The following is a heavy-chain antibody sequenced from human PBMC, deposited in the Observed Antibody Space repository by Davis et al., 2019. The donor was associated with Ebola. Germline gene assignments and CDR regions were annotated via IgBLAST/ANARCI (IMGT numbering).Heavy chain of an antibody. V-gene: IGHV3-66*02. D-gene: IGHD3-16*01. CDR2: IYSRGRT. CDR3: ARGISGGTVTLGN. J-gene: IGHJ1*01. Sequence: GESLKISCAASGFTVSSNYMSWVRQAPGKGLEWVAVIYSRGRTFYADSVKGRFTISRNNSNNTLYLQMATLRSEDTAVYHCARGISGGTVTLGNWGQGTLVTVSS. CDR1: GFTVSSNY.